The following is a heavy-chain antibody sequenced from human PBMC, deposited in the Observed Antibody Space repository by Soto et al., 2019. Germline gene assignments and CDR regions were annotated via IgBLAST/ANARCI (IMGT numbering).Heavy chain of an antibody. D-gene: IGHD6-13*01. Sequence: QVQLVQSGAEVKKPGASVKLSCKASGYTFINYYIHWVRQAPGQGLEWMGIFNPTSGSTNYAQKFTGRVTLSMDTSTRTVYMELSSLRFDDTAVYDCARALAAGDYWGQGTLVTVSS. CDR2: FNPTSGST. CDR1: GYTFINYY. J-gene: IGHJ4*02. V-gene: IGHV1-46*01. CDR3: ARALAAGDY.